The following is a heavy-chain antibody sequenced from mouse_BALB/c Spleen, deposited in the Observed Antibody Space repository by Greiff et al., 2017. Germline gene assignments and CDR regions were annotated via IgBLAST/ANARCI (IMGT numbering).Heavy chain of an antibody. D-gene: IGHD1-1*01. CDR2: IFPGTGTT. CDR1: GYTFTSYW. CDR3: ARADYYGSSPFAY. Sequence: QVQLQQSGAELVKPGASVKLSCKTSGYTFTSYWIQWVKQRPGQGLGWIGEIFPGTGTTYYNEKFKGKATLTIDTSSSTAYMQLSSLTSEDSAVYFCARADYYGSSPFAYWGQGTLVTVSA. V-gene: IGHV1S132*01. J-gene: IGHJ3*01.